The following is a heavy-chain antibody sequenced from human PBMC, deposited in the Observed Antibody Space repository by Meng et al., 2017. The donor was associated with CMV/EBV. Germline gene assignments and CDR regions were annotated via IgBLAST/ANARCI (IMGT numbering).Heavy chain of an antibody. CDR1: GFTFSSYA. CDR2: ISYDGSNK. V-gene: IGHV3-30*04. CDR3: ARGEIAVAAAIDY. Sequence: SLKISCAASGFTFSSYAMHWVRQAPGKGLEWVAVISYDGSNKYYADSVKGRFTISRDNSKNTLYLQMNSLRAEDTAVYYYARGEIAVAAAIDYWGQGTLVTVSS. D-gene: IGHD6-19*01. J-gene: IGHJ4*02.